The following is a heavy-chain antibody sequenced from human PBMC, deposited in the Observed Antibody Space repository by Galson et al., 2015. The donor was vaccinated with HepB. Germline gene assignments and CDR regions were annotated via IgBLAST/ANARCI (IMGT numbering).Heavy chain of an antibody. V-gene: IGHV3-53*04. CDR1: GFTVSSNH. CDR3: ARELWFGESPRFDP. J-gene: IGHJ5*02. Sequence: SLRLSCAASGFTVSSNHMSWVRQAPGKGLEWVSLIDSGGNTNHADSVKGRFTISRHNSKNTLYLQMNNLRAEDTAVYYCARELWFGESPRFDPWGQGTLVTVSS. CDR2: IDSGGNT. D-gene: IGHD3-10*01.